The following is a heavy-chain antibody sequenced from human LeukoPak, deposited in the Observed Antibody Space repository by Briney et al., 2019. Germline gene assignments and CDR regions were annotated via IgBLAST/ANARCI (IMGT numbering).Heavy chain of an antibody. D-gene: IGHD2-2*01. V-gene: IGHV4-59*07. CDR3: ARVSCSSTSCHYYFDY. J-gene: IGHJ4*02. CDR1: GGSISSYY. CDR2: IYYSGST. Sequence: SDTLSLTCTVSGGSISSYYWRWIRQPPGKGLEWIGYIYYSGSTNYNPSLKCRVTISVDTYKNQFSLKLSSVTVADTAVYYCARVSCSSTSCHYYFDYWGQGTLVTVSS.